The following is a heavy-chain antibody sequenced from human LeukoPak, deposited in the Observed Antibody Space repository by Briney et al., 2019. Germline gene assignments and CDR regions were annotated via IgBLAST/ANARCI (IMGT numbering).Heavy chain of an antibody. Sequence: GESLKISCKGSGYSFTSYWIGWVRQMPGKGLEWMGIIYPGDSDTRYSPSFQGQVTISVDKSINTAYLQWSSLKASDTAIYYCVRRGKWLQGESFDYWGQGTLVTVSS. V-gene: IGHV5-51*01. CDR3: VRRGKWLQGESFDY. D-gene: IGHD5-24*01. J-gene: IGHJ4*02. CDR1: GYSFTSYW. CDR2: IYPGDSDT.